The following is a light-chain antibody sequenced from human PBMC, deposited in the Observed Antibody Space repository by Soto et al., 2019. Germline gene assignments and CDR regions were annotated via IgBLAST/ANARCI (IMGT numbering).Light chain of an antibody. J-gene: IGKJ1*01. Sequence: DIQMTQSPSSVSASVGDRVTITCRASQGIGSWLAWYQQKPGRAPKLLIYVASSRATGIPDRFSGSGSGTDFTLTISRLEPEDFAVYYCQQYGSSPWTFGQGTKVEIK. CDR2: VAS. CDR3: QQYGSSPWT. CDR1: QGIGSW. V-gene: IGKV1-12*01.